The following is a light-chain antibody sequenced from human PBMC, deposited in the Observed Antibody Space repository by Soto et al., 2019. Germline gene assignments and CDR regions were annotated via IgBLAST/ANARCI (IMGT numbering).Light chain of an antibody. CDR2: DNH. CDR3: ATWDGSLSVVL. V-gene: IGLV1-51*01. J-gene: IGLJ3*02. CDR1: SXNIGDNF. Sequence: QSVLTQPPSVSAAPGQRVTISCSXNSXNIGDNFVSWYQQPPETAPKLLIYDNHKRPSGIPDRFSGSKSGTSATLGITGLQTGDEADYYCATWDGSLSVVLFGGGTKLTVL.